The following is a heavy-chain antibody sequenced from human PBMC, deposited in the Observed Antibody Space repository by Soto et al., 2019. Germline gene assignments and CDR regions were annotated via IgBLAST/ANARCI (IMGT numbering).Heavy chain of an antibody. D-gene: IGHD3-10*01. CDR1: GYTFTPHH. J-gene: IGHJ4*02. V-gene: IGHV1-46*01. Sequence: QVQLVQSGAEVRKPGASVKVSCKASGYTFTPHHMHWVRQAPGQGPEWMGIFNPSDGSTNYAQKFQGRITMTRDTSTSTVYMELSSLRSEDTAVYYCAQLALWFGEFGRGYWGQGALVNVSS. CDR3: AQLALWFGEFGRGY. CDR2: FNPSDGST.